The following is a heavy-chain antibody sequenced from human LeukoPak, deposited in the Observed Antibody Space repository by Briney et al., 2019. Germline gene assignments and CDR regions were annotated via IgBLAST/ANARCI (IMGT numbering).Heavy chain of an antibody. Sequence: GESLKISCKGSGYSFTSYWIGWVRQMPGKGLECMGIIYPGDSDTRYSTSFQGQVTISADKSISTAYLQWSSLKASDTAMYYCARPLYSGSYYPYFDYWGQGTLVTVSS. D-gene: IGHD1-26*01. CDR1: GYSFTSYW. V-gene: IGHV5-51*01. J-gene: IGHJ4*02. CDR2: IYPGDSDT. CDR3: ARPLYSGSYYPYFDY.